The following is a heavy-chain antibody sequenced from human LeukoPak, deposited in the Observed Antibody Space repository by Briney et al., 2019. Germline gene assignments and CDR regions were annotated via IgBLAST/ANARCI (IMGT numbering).Heavy chain of an antibody. J-gene: IGHJ4*02. D-gene: IGHD5-12*01. CDR3: AREGGGYTTYYFDY. CDR2: IYYSGST. Sequence: SETLSLTCTVSGGSISSYYWSWIRQPPGKGLEWIGYIYYSGSTNYNPSLKSRVTISVDTSKNQFSLKLSSVTAADTAVYYCAREGGGYTTYYFDYWGQGTLVTVSS. CDR1: GGSISSYY. V-gene: IGHV4-59*01.